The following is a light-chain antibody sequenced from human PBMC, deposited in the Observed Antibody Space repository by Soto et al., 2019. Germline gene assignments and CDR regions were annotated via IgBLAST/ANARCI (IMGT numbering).Light chain of an antibody. V-gene: IGLV2-14*03. CDR1: SGDVGSYKS. J-gene: IGLJ1*01. Sequence: QSALTQPASVSGSPGQSITISCTGTSGDVGSYKSVSWYQQHPGKAPKLMIYDVSNRPSGISHRFSGSKSGNTASLTISGLQAEDEADYSSCSYTSRSTRYVFGTGTKLTVL. CDR2: DVS. CDR3: CSYTSRSTRYV.